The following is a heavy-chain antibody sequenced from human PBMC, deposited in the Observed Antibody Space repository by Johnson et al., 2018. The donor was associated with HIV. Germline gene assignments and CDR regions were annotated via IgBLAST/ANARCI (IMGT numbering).Heavy chain of an antibody. Sequence: VQLVESGGGLVQPGGSLRFSCAVSGFTFSSYAMSWVRQAPGKGLEWVSAISGSGGSTYYADSVKGRFTISRDNSKNTLYLQMNSLRAEDTAVYYWATVRRGRQDACDIWGQGTMVSVSA. V-gene: IGHV3-23*04. CDR2: ISGSGGST. J-gene: IGHJ3*02. D-gene: IGHD3-16*01. CDR1: GFTFSSYA. CDR3: ATVRRGRQDACDI.